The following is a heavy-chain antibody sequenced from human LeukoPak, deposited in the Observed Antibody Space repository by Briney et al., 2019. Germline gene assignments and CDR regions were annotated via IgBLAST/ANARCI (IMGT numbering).Heavy chain of an antibody. CDR2: IYHSGST. J-gene: IGHJ4*02. D-gene: IGHD2-15*01. Sequence: SETLSLTCTVSGGSISSSSYYWGWIRQPPGKGLEWIGSIYHSGSTYYNPSLKSRVTISVDTSKNQFSLKLSSVTAADTAVYYCAREYLDYWGQGTLVTVSS. V-gene: IGHV4-39*07. CDR3: AREYLDY. CDR1: GGSISSSSYY.